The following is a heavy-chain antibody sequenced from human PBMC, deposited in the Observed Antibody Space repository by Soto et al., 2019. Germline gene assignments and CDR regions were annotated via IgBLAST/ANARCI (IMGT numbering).Heavy chain of an antibody. CDR3: AKALYSSTYARGLDV. CDR2: IGGDAVTT. CDR1: GFSFGSYS. D-gene: IGHD6-19*01. V-gene: IGHV3-23*01. J-gene: IGHJ6*04. Sequence: EVQLLESGGGLVQPGGSLRLSCAASGFSFGSYSMTWVRQAPGKGLEWVSVIGGDAVTTYYADSVKGRFTVSRDNFKNTVQLQMNSLRAEDTAVYYCAKALYSSTYARGLDVWGEGTTVTVSS.